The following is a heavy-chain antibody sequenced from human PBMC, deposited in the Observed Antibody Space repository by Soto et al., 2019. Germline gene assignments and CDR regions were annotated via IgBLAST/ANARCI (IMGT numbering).Heavy chain of an antibody. CDR1: GGSISTSRYY. CDR3: ARHVFVWSGDANRVEL. Sequence: SETLPLTGTVSGGSISTSRYYWGWIRNPPGKGLEWIGSIYYSGSTSYNLSFRTRVPSAVDAPKTQLSQKRSSGTAADTAVYYCARHVFVWSGDANRVELWGQGTLVTVS. V-gene: IGHV4-39*01. J-gene: IGHJ4*02. CDR2: IYYSGST. D-gene: IGHD3-10*01.